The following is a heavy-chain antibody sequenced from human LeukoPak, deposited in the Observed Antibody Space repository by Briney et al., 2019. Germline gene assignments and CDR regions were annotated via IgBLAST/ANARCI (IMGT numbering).Heavy chain of an antibody. J-gene: IGHJ6*02. D-gene: IGHD1-1*01. V-gene: IGHV1-46*01. CDR3: AGEGYTEEGMDV. Sequence: ASVKVSCKASGYTFTGYYMHWVRQAPGQGLEWMGIINPSGGSTSYAQKFQGRVTMTRDTSASTAYMELSSLRSEDTAVYYCAGEGYTEEGMDVWGQGTTVTVSS. CDR2: INPSGGST. CDR1: GYTFTGYY.